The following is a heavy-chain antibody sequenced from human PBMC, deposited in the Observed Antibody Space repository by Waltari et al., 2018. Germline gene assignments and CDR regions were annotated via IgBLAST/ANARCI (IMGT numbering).Heavy chain of an antibody. CDR3: ARDPLSSSWTWFDP. CDR2: IYYSGST. Sequence: QLQLQESGPGLVKPSETLSLTCTVSGGSISSSSYYWGWIRQPPGKGLGWIGSIYYSGSTYYNPSLKSRVTISVDTSKNQFSLKLSSVTAADTAVYYCARDPLSSSWTWFDPWGQGTLVTVSS. CDR1: GGSISSSSYY. J-gene: IGHJ5*02. V-gene: IGHV4-39*07. D-gene: IGHD6-6*01.